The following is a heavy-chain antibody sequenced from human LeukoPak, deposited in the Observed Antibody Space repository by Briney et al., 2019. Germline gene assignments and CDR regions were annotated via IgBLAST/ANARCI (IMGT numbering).Heavy chain of an antibody. V-gene: IGHV3-7*01. CDR1: GFTFSSYW. CDR3: ARGIVVAFGRAFDI. CDR2: IKQDGSEK. Sequence: GGSLRLSCAASGFTFSSYWMSWVRQAPGKGLEWVANIKQDGSEKYYVDSVKGRFTISRDNAKNSLYLQMNSLRAEDTAVYYCARGIVVAFGRAFDIWGQGAMVTASS. D-gene: IGHD2-15*01. J-gene: IGHJ3*02.